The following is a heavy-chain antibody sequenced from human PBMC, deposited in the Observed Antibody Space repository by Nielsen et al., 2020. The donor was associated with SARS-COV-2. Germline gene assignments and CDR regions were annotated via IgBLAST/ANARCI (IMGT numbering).Heavy chain of an antibody. V-gene: IGHV3-23*01. CDR1: GFTFSSYA. J-gene: IGHJ4*02. D-gene: IGHD5-18*01. CDR3: ARDVYSYGC. Sequence: GESLKISCAASGFTFSSYAMSWVRQAPGKGLEWVSAISGSGGSTYYADSVKGRFTISRDNSKNTLYLQMNSLRAEDTAVYYCARDVYSYGCWGQGTLVTVSS. CDR2: ISGSGGST.